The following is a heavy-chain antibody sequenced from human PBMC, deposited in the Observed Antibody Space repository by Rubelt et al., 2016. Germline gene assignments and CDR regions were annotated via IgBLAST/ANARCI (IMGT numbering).Heavy chain of an antibody. CDR2: IYYSGST. Sequence: QVQLQESGPGLVKPSQTLSLTCTVSGGSISSGGYYWSWIRQHPGKGLEWIGYIYYSGSTYYNPSLKGRVTRSVDTSKNHFSLKLSSVTAADTAVYYCARPIAAAGTDWFDPWGQGTLVTVSS. V-gene: IGHV4-31*03. D-gene: IGHD6-13*01. CDR3: ARPIAAAGTDWFDP. CDR1: GGSISSGGYY. J-gene: IGHJ5*02.